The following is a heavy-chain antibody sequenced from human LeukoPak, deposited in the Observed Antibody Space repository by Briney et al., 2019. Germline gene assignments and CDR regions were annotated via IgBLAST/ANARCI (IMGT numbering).Heavy chain of an antibody. CDR3: ARGYGDYWAPKLEFDP. J-gene: IGHJ5*02. Sequence: ASVKVSCKASGYTFTGYYMHWVRQAPGQGLEWMGWINPNSGGTNYAQKFQGRVTMTRETSISTAYMELSRLRSDDTAVYYCARGYGDYWAPKLEFDPWGQGTLVTVSS. D-gene: IGHD4-17*01. CDR1: GYTFTGYY. V-gene: IGHV1-2*02. CDR2: INPNSGGT.